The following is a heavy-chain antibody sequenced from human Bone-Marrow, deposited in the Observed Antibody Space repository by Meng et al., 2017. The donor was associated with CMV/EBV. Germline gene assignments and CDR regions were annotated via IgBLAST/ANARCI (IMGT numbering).Heavy chain of an antibody. CDR2: IRYDGSNK. D-gene: IGHD3-10*01. J-gene: IGHJ4*02. CDR3: APNTI. CDR1: GFTFSSYG. Sequence: GESLKISCAASGFTFSSYGMHWVRQAPGKGLEWVAFIRYDGSNKYYADSVKGRFTISRDNSKNRLYLQMNSLRAEDTAVYYCAPNTIWGQGTLVTVSS. V-gene: IGHV3-30*02.